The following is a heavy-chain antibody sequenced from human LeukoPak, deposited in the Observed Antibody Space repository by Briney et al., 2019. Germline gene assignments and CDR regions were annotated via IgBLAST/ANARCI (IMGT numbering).Heavy chain of an antibody. J-gene: IGHJ4*02. CDR1: GFTFSSYG. V-gene: IGHV3-23*01. Sequence: PGGSLRLSCAASGFTFSSYGMSWVRQAPGKGLEWVSAISGSGGSTYYADSVKGRFTISRDNSKNTLYLQMNSLRAEDTAVYYCAKRGSGYNYFDYWGQGTLVTVSS. D-gene: IGHD3-3*01. CDR2: ISGSGGST. CDR3: AKRGSGYNYFDY.